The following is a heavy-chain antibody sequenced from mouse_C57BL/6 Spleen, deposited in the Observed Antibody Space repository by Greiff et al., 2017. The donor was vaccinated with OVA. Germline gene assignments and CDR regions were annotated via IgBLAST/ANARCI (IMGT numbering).Heavy chain of an antibody. Sequence: EVKLVESGGGLVKPGGSLKLSCAASGFTFSDYGMHWVRQAPEKGLEWVAYISSGSSTIYYADTVKGRFTISRDNAKNTLFLQMTSLRSEDTAIYDCARGGYGYAMDYWGQGTSVTVSS. CDR1: GFTFSDYG. D-gene: IGHD2-2*01. CDR2: ISSGSSTI. CDR3: ARGGYGYAMDY. V-gene: IGHV5-17*01. J-gene: IGHJ4*01.